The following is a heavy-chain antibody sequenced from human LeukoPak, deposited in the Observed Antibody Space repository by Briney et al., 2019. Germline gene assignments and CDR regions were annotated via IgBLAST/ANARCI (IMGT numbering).Heavy chain of an antibody. CDR1: GGSISSSNYY. Sequence: PSETLSLTCTVSGGSISSSNYYWGWIRQPPGKGLGWIGSIHFSGSTYYSPSLTSRVTISVDTSKNQFSLNLKSVTAADTAVYYCAASLWFGIYPDYWGQGTLVTVSS. CDR2: IHFSGST. D-gene: IGHD3-10*01. V-gene: IGHV4-39*01. J-gene: IGHJ4*02. CDR3: AASLWFGIYPDY.